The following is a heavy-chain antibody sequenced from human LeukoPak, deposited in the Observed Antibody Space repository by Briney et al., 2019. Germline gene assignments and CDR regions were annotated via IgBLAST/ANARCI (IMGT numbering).Heavy chain of an antibody. CDR3: AKDIMATVTDDAFDI. J-gene: IGHJ3*02. Sequence: PGGSLRLSCAASGFTLSSYGMHWVRQAPGKGLEWVAFIRYDGSNKYYADSVKGRFTISRDNSKNTLYLQMNSLRAEDTAVYYCAKDIMATVTDDAFDIWGQGTMVTISS. CDR2: IRYDGSNK. V-gene: IGHV3-30*02. D-gene: IGHD4-17*01. CDR1: GFTLSSYG.